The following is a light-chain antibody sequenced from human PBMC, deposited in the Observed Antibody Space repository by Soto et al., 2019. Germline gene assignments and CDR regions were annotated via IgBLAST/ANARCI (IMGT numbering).Light chain of an antibody. CDR2: DVS. V-gene: IGLV2-14*03. CDR1: SSDVGGYNY. J-gene: IGLJ1*01. Sequence: QSVLTQPASVSGSPGQSITISCTGTSSDVGGYNYVSWYQHHPGKAPKLMIFDVSNRPSGVSNRFSGSKSGKTASLTISGLQPEDEADDYCSSYTTSNTRQIVFGTGTKVTFL. CDR3: SSYTTSNTRQIV.